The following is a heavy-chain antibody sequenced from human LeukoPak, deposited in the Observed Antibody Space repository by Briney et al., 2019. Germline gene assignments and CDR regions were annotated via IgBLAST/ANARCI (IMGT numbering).Heavy chain of an antibody. CDR1: GGSISSGSYY. CDR3: ARESGSYYFDY. J-gene: IGHJ4*02. Sequence: SQTLSLTCTVSGGSISSGSYYWSWIRQPPGKGLEWIGYIYYSGSTNYNPSLKSRVTISVDTSKNQFSLKLSSVTAADTAVYYCARESGSYYFDYWGQGTLVTVSS. V-gene: IGHV4-61*01. CDR2: IYYSGST. D-gene: IGHD3-10*01.